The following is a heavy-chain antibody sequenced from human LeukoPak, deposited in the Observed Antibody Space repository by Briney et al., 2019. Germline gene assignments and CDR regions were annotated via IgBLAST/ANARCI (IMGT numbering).Heavy chain of an antibody. CDR2: IHWDDNK. CDR1: GFSLSTSGMR. J-gene: IGHJ4*02. D-gene: IGHD2-15*01. V-gene: IGHV2-70*04. Sequence: SGPTLVKPTQTLTLTCTFSGFSLSTSGMRVSWIRQPPGKALEWLARIHWDDNKFYSTSLKTRLTISKDTSKNQVVLTTTNMDPVDTATYYCARIPQYCSGGTCYSGTFDYWGQGTLVTVSS. CDR3: ARIPQYCSGGTCYSGTFDY.